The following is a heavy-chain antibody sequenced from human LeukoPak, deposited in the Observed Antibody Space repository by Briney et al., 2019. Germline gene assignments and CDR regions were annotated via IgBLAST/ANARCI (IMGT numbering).Heavy chain of an antibody. J-gene: IGHJ4*02. D-gene: IGHD4-11*01. CDR1: GFTFSSYG. Sequence: PGGSLRLSCAASGFTFSSYGMHWVCQAPGKGLEWVTFIRYDGSNKYYADSVKGRFTISRDNSKNTLYLQMNSLRAEDTAVYYCVKDRYSGPENWGQGTLVTVSS. V-gene: IGHV3-30*02. CDR3: VKDRYSGPEN. CDR2: IRYDGSNK.